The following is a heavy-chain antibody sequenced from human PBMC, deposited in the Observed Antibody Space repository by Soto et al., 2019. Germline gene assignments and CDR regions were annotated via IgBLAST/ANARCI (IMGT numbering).Heavy chain of an antibody. CDR3: VRDIIVALDY. D-gene: IGHD2-21*01. Sequence: PSETLSLTCVVSGASISTSYWSWVRQPAGKRLQWIGRIFADGNTNSSPSLKGRVSMAIDKSQNQISLQPASVTAADTATYYCVRDIIVALDYWGQGAQVTVSS. CDR2: IFADGNT. V-gene: IGHV4-4*07. J-gene: IGHJ4*02. CDR1: GASISTSY.